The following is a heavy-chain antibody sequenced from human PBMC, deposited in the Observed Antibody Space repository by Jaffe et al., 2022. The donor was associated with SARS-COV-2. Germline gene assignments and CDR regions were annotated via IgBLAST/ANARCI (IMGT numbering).Heavy chain of an antibody. CDR1: GFSLSNARMG. Sequence: QVTLKESGPVLVKPTETLTLTCTVSGFSLSNARMGVSWIRQPPGKALEWLAHIFSNDEKSYSTSLKSRLTISKDTSKSQVVLTMTNMDPVDTATYYCARIRYYDRGYYYYGMDVWGQGTTVTVSS. D-gene: IGHD3-22*01. CDR3: ARIRYYDRGYYYYGMDV. J-gene: IGHJ6*02. V-gene: IGHV2-26*01. CDR2: IFSNDEK.